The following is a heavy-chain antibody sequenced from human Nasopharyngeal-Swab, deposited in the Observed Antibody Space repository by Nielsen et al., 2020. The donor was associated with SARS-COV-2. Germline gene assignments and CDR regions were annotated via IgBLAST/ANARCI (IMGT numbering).Heavy chain of an antibody. CDR1: GGSFSGYY. Sequence: SETLSLTCAVYGGSFSGYYWSWIRQPPGKGLEWIGEINHSGSTNYNPSLNSRVTISVDTSKNQFSLKLSSVTAADTAVYYCARDYYYDSSVFDYWGQGTLVTVSS. CDR3: ARDYYYDSSVFDY. D-gene: IGHD3-22*01. CDR2: INHSGST. V-gene: IGHV4-34*01. J-gene: IGHJ4*02.